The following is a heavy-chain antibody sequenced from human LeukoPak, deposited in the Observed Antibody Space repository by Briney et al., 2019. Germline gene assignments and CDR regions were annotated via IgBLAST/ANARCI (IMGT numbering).Heavy chain of an antibody. CDR1: GVSISSYY. CDR2: IYTSGST. CDR3: AREIYDSSGFNFDY. D-gene: IGHD3-22*01. V-gene: IGHV4-4*07. Sequence: SETLSLTCTVSGVSISSYYWSWIRQPARKGLEWIGRIYTSGSTNYNPSLKSRVTISVDKSKNQFSLKLSSVTAADTAVYYCAREIYDSSGFNFDYWGQGTLVTVSS. J-gene: IGHJ4*02.